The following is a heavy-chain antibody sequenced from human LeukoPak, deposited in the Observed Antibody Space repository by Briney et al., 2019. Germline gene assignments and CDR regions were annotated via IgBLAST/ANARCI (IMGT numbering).Heavy chain of an antibody. CDR2: ISSRSYI. CDR1: AFTFSSYS. Sequence: GGSLRPSCAASAFTFSSYSMSWVRQDPGEGREWVSSISSRSYIYYADSVKGRVTISRDNAKNLLYLQMNSLRAEDTAVYYCARDRGSVLRFLEWLLGPDYWGQGTLVTVSS. J-gene: IGHJ4*02. D-gene: IGHD3-3*01. V-gene: IGHV3-21*01. CDR3: ARDRGSVLRFLEWLLGPDY.